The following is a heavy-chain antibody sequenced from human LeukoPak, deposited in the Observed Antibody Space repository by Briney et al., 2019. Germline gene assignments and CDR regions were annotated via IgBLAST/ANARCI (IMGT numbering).Heavy chain of an antibody. CDR1: GYTFTSYA. J-gene: IGHJ4*02. CDR2: INAGNGNT. V-gene: IGHV1-3*01. CDR3: ARGLWFGELLGGYYFDY. Sequence: GASVKVSCKASGYTFTSYAMHWVRQAPGQRLEWMGWINAGNGNTKYSQKFQGRVTITRDTSASTAYMELSSLRFEDTAVYYCARGLWFGELLGGYYFDYWGQGTLVTVSS. D-gene: IGHD3-10*01.